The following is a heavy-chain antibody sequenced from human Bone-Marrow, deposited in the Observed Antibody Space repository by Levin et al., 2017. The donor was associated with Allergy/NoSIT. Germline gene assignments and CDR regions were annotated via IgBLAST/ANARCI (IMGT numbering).Heavy chain of an antibody. J-gene: IGHJ5*02. D-gene: IGHD6-19*01. CDR1: GFTFSNYG. CDR3: AKDFHTSGDP. Sequence: SGGSLRLSCAASGFTFSNYGMHWVRQAPGKGLEWVAVISYDGSNKYYADSVKGRFTISRDNSKNTLYLQMSSLRAEDTAVFYCAKDFHTSGDPWGQGTLVTVSS. V-gene: IGHV3-30*18. CDR2: ISYDGSNK.